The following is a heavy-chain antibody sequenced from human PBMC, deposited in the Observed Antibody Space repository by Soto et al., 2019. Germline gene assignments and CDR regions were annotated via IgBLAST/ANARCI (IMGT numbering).Heavy chain of an antibody. J-gene: IGHJ4*02. V-gene: IGHV1-69*12. CDR2: LIPIFGTA. Sequence: QVQLVQSGAEVKKPGSSVKVSCKASGGTFSSYAISWVRQAPGQGLEWMGGLIPIFGTAKYAQKFQGRVTITADESTSTAYMELSSLRSEDTAVYYCATYYYDSSGYSGFDYWGQGTLVTVSS. CDR3: ATYYYDSSGYSGFDY. D-gene: IGHD3-22*01. CDR1: GGTFSSYA.